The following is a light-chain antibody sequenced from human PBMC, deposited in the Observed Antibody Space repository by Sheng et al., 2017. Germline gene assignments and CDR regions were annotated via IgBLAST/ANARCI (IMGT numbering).Light chain of an antibody. CDR1: QSISTW. V-gene: IGKV1-5*03. Sequence: DIQMTQSPSTLSASVGDRITITCRASQSISTWLAWYQQKPGKAPKLLIYKASGLESGVPSSFSGRGSGTEFTLTISSLQPDDFATYYCQQYHSYPWTFGQGTKVEIK. CDR2: KAS. J-gene: IGKJ1*01. CDR3: QQYHSYPWT.